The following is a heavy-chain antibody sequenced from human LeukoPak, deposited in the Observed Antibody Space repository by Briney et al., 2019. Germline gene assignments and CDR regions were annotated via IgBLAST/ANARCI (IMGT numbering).Heavy chain of an antibody. Sequence: SETLSLTCAVYGGSFSGYYWSWIRQPPGKGLEWIGEINHSGSTNYNPSLKSRVTISVDTSKNQFSLKLSSVTAADTAVYYCARVAIAVAGYDYWGQGTLVTVSS. D-gene: IGHD6-19*01. CDR3: ARVAIAVAGYDY. CDR1: GGSFSGYY. CDR2: INHSGST. V-gene: IGHV4-34*01. J-gene: IGHJ4*02.